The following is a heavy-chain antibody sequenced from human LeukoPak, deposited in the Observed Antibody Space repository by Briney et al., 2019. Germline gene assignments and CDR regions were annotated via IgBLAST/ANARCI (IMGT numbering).Heavy chain of an antibody. D-gene: IGHD5-18*01. CDR2: IYSGGST. J-gene: IGHJ6*02. CDR3: ATSTPTWIQLWFTSPHYYYYGMDV. Sequence: QSGGSLRLSCAASGFTVSSNYMSWVRQAPGKGLEWVSVIYSGGSTYYADSVKGRFTISRDNSKNTLYLQMNSLRAEDTAVYYCATSTPTWIQLWFTSPHYYYYGMDVWGQGTTVTVSS. V-gene: IGHV3-66*01. CDR1: GFTVSSNY.